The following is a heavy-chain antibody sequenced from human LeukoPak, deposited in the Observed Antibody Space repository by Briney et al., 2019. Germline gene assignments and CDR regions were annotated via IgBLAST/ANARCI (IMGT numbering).Heavy chain of an antibody. J-gene: IGHJ5*02. V-gene: IGHV1-8*01. CDR3: ARMATDGTMNWFDP. CDR1: GYIFTNYD. Sequence: ASVKVSCKASGYIFTNYDINWVRQATGQGLEWMGWMKPNSGNTGYAQKFQGRVTMTRNTSTNTAYMELSSLRSEDTAMYYCARMATDGTMNWFDPWGQGTLVIVPS. CDR2: MKPNSGNT. D-gene: IGHD6-13*01.